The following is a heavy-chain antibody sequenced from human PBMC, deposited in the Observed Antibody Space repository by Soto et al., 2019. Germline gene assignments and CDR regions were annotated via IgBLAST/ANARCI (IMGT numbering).Heavy chain of an antibody. D-gene: IGHD2-8*01. V-gene: IGHV3-21*01. Sequence: PGGSLRLSCSASGFTFNIHNMNWVRQAPGKGLEWVSSISSRSSYIYYSDSVKGRFTISRDNAKNSLYLQMNSLRAEDTAVYHCARDNVPSDFFDSWGQGTLVTVSS. CDR2: ISSRSSYI. CDR1: GFTFNIHN. J-gene: IGHJ4*02. CDR3: ARDNVPSDFFDS.